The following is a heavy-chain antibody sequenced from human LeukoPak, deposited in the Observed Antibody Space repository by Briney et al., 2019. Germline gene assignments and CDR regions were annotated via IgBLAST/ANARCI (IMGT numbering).Heavy chain of an antibody. CDR1: GFTFSSYG. J-gene: IGHJ6*03. Sequence: GGSLRLSCAASGFTFSSYGMHWVRQAPGKGLEWVAFIRYDGSNKYYADSVKGRFTISRDNSKNTLYLQMNSLRAEDTAVYYCAKDPAGRYYYYYMDVWGKGTTVTISS. V-gene: IGHV3-30*02. CDR3: AKDPAGRYYYYYMDV. D-gene: IGHD6-13*01. CDR2: IRYDGSNK.